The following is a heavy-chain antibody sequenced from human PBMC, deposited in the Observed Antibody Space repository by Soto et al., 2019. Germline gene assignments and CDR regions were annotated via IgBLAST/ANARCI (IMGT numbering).Heavy chain of an antibody. CDR3: AKAMIAAAGELNWFDP. Sequence: SGGSLRLSCAASGFTFSSYAMSWVRQAPGKGLEWVSAISGSGGSTYYADSVKGRFTISRDNSKNTLYLQMNSLRAEDTAVYYCAKAMIAAAGELNWFDPWGQGTLVTVSS. J-gene: IGHJ5*02. V-gene: IGHV3-23*01. CDR2: ISGSGGST. CDR1: GFTFSSYA. D-gene: IGHD6-13*01.